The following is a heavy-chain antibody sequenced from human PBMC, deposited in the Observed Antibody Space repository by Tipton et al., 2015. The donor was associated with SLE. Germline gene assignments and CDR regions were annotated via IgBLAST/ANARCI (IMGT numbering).Heavy chain of an antibody. D-gene: IGHD3-9*01. Sequence: TLSLTCTVSGGSISSGNYYWSWIRHHPGKGLERIGYIYYSGSTYYNPSLKSRVTISVDTSKNQFSLKLSSVTAADTAVYYCTGTTLTDYPFGAFDIWGQGTMVTVSS. CDR3: TGTTLTDYPFGAFDI. V-gene: IGHV4-31*06. CDR2: IYYSGST. CDR1: GGSISSGNYY. J-gene: IGHJ3*02.